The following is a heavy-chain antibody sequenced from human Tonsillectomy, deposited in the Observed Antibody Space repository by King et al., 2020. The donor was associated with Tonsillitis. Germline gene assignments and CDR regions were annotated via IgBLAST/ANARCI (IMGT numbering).Heavy chain of an antibody. J-gene: IGHJ4*02. CDR1: GFTFGDYA. CDR2: IRGKAYGGST. V-gene: IGHV3-49*03. CDR3: TRGSGGFDFWSGYLDYFDY. Sequence: VQLVESGGGLVQPGRSLRLSCTASGFTFGDYAMTWFRQAPGKGLQWVGFIRGKAYGGSTEYAASVKGRFTISRDDSKGTAYLPMNSLKTEDTAVYYCTRGSGGFDFWSGYLDYFDYWGQGTLVTVSS. D-gene: IGHD3-3*01.